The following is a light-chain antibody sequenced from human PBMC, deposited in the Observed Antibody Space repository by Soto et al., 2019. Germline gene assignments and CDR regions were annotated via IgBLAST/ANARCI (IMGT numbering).Light chain of an antibody. CDR3: QQYGSSPYT. Sequence: EIVLTQSPGTLSLSPGERATLSCRASQSVSSSYLAWYQQKPGQAPRLLVYDTSSRAIGIPDRFSGSGSGTDFTLTIRRLEAEDFAVYFCQQYGSSPYTFGLGTNLEIK. J-gene: IGKJ2*01. CDR2: DTS. CDR1: QSVSSSY. V-gene: IGKV3-20*01.